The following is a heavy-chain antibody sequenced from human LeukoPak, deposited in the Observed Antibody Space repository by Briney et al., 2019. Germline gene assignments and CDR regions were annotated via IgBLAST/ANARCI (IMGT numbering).Heavy chain of an antibody. Sequence: PVGSLRLSCAASGFTFSSYAMSWVRQAPGKGLEWVSAISGSGGSTYYADSVKGRFTISRDNSKNTLYLQMNSLRAEDTAVYYCAKGSRIALAGYLDYWGQGTLVTVSS. CDR2: ISGSGGST. D-gene: IGHD6-19*01. CDR3: AKGSRIALAGYLDY. CDR1: GFTFSSYA. J-gene: IGHJ4*02. V-gene: IGHV3-23*01.